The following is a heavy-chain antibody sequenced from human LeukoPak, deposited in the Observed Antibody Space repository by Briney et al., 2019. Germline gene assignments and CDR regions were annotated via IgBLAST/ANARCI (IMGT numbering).Heavy chain of an antibody. CDR2: TYYRSKWSS. CDR1: GDSVSSKSAA. D-gene: IGHD2-2*01. CDR3: ARRLTQYDCFDP. J-gene: IGHJ5*02. Sequence: SQTLSLTCAISGDSVSSKSAAWNWIRQSPSRGLEWLGRTYYRSKWSSGYAESVKSRITINPDTSKNQFSLQLRSVTPEDTAVYYCARRLTQYDCFDPWGXGILVTVSS. V-gene: IGHV6-1*01.